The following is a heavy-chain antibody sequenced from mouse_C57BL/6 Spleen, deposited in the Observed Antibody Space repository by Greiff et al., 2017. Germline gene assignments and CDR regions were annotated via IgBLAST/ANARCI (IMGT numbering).Heavy chain of an antibody. CDR1: GSAFSSSW. V-gene: IGHV1-82*01. CDR3: ARRSSYYSNYLDY. D-gene: IGHD2-5*01. Sequence: VKLMESGPELVKPGASVKISCKASGSAFSSSWMNWVKQRPGKGLEWIGRIYPGDGDTNYNGKFKGKATLTADKSSSTAYMQLSSLTSEDSAVYFCARRSSYYSNYLDYWGQGTTLTVSS. CDR2: IYPGDGDT. J-gene: IGHJ2*01.